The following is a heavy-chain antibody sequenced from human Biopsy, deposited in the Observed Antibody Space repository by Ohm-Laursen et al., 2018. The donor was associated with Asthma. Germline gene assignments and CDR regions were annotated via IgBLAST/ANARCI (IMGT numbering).Heavy chain of an antibody. Sequence: VKISCKFLGGTFNTYVIGWVRQAPGQGLEWMGGINSVFGTTTYPQKFQDRVTITADDSTSTVYMESSSLRSEDTAVYYCARKAGSCISRTCYSLDFWGQGTLVTVSS. D-gene: IGHD2-2*01. J-gene: IGHJ4*02. CDR1: GGTFNTYV. CDR3: ARKAGSCISRTCYSLDF. CDR2: INSVFGTT. V-gene: IGHV1-69*13.